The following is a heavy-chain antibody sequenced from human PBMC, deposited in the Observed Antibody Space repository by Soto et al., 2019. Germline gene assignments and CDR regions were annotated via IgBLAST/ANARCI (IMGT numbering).Heavy chain of an antibody. CDR3: ASQEMATKNVDAFDI. V-gene: IGHV5-51*01. CDR2: IYPGDSDT. J-gene: IGHJ3*02. CDR1: GYSFTSDW. D-gene: IGHD5-12*01. Sequence: PGESLKISCKGSGYSFTSDWIGWVRQMPGKGLEWMGIIYPGDSDTRYSPSFQGQVTISADKSISTAYLQWGSLKASDTAMYYCASQEMATKNVDAFDIWGQGTMVTVSS.